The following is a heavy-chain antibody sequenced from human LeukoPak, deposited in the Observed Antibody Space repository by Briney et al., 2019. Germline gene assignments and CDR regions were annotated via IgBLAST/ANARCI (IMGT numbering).Heavy chain of an antibody. CDR2: IYSSGST. V-gene: IGHV3-53*01. D-gene: IGHD1-26*01. J-gene: IGHJ4*02. CDR3: ARVEVGARGYDY. Sequence: GGSLRLSCAASGFTVSSDHMSWVRQAPGEGLEWVSVIYSSGSTYYADSVKGRFTISRDNSKNTLYLQMNSLRAEDTAVYYCARVEVGARGYDYWGQGTLVTVSS. CDR1: GFTVSSDH.